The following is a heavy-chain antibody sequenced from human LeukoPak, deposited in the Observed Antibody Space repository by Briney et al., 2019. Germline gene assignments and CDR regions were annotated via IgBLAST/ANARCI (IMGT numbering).Heavy chain of an antibody. CDR2: IYTSGST. D-gene: IGHD3-10*01. CDR3: ARQGPGYYGSGSYLYY. Sequence: SETLSLTCTVSGGSISSYYWSWIRQPAGKGLEWIGRIYTSGSTNYNPSLKSRVTISVDTSKNQFSLKLSSVTAADTAVYYCARQGPGYYGSGSYLYYWGQGTLVTVSS. CDR1: GGSISSYY. J-gene: IGHJ4*02. V-gene: IGHV4-4*07.